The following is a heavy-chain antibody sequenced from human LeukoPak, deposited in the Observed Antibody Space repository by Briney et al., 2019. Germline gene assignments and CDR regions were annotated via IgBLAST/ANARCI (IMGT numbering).Heavy chain of an antibody. D-gene: IGHD6-13*01. CDR2: ISRTDTTI. CDR3: ARDQGGSSWFDY. CDR1: GFTLSSYS. J-gene: IGHJ4*02. V-gene: IGHV3-48*02. Sequence: GGSLRLSCEASGFTLSSYSVNWVRQAPGKGLERVSYISRTDTTIYYADSVKGRFTISRDNAKNSLFLQMNSLRDEDTAVYYCARDQGGSSWFDYWGRGTLVTVSS.